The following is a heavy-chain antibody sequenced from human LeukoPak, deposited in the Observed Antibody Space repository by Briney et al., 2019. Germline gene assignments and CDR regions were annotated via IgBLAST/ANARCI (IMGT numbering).Heavy chain of an antibody. J-gene: IGHJ4*02. D-gene: IGHD1-14*01. V-gene: IGHV3-23*01. CDR1: GFTFSSYA. Sequence: GGSLRLSCAASGFTFSSYAMSWVRQAPGKGLEWVSIISGSGASTYYAESVKGRFTISRDNFKNTLYLQMNSLRAEDTAVYYCASPETIPDYWGQGTLVTVSS. CDR2: ISGSGAST. CDR3: ASPETIPDY.